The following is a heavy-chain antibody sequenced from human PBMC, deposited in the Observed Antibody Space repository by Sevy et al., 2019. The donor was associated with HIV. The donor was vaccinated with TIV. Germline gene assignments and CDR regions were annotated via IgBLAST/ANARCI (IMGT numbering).Heavy chain of an antibody. V-gene: IGHV3-53*01. CDR1: GFTVSSNY. J-gene: IGHJ6*02. Sequence: GGSLRLSCAASGFTVSSNYMSWVRQAPGKGLEWVSVIYSGGSTYYADSAKGRFTISRDNAKNTLYLQMNSLRAEDTAVYYCARDPGLHFYYYYGMDVWGQGTTVTVSS. CDR2: IYSGGST. D-gene: IGHD3-10*01. CDR3: ARDPGLHFYYYYGMDV.